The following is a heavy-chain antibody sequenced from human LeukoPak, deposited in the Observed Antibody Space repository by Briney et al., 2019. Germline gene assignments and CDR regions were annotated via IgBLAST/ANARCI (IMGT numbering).Heavy chain of an antibody. Sequence: SETLYLTCTVSGGSISSYYWSWIRQPPGKGLEWIGYIYYSGSTNYNPSLKSRVTISVDTSKNQFSLKLSSVTAADTAVYYCARDKIAYDFWSGYPDLPAVWFDPWGQGTLVTVSS. CDR2: IYYSGST. V-gene: IGHV4-59*01. CDR3: ARDKIAYDFWSGYPDLPAVWFDP. CDR1: GGSISSYY. D-gene: IGHD3-3*01. J-gene: IGHJ5*02.